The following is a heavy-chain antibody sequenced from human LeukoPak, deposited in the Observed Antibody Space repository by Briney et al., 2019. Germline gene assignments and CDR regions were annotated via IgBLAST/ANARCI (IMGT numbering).Heavy chain of an antibody. D-gene: IGHD6-19*01. CDR1: GFTFSGSD. CDR3: TTYRSGHY. CDR2: VQTKPKSYVT. Sequence: GGSLKLSCAASGFTFSGSDIHWVRQASGKGLEWVGRVQTKPKSYVTAYAASLKGRFIISRDDSVNTAYLQMNRLRTKDTAVYYCTTYRSGHYWGQGNLVTVSS. J-gene: IGHJ4*02. V-gene: IGHV3-73*01.